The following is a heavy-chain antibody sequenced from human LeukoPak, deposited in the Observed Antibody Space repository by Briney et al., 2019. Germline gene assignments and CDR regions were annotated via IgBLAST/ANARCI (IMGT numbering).Heavy chain of an antibody. CDR2: ISSSGSTI. V-gene: IGHV3-48*03. Sequence: PGGSLRLSCAASGFTFSSYEMNWVRQAPGKGLEWVSYISSSGSTIYYADSVKGRFTISRDNAKNSLYLQMNSLRAEDTAVYYCATSEGLPYYFDYWGQGTLVTVSS. D-gene: IGHD3-10*01. CDR1: GFTFSSYE. CDR3: ATSEGLPYYFDY. J-gene: IGHJ4*02.